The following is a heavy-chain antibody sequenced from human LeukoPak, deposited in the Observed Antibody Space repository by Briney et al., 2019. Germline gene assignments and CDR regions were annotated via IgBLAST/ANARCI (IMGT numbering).Heavy chain of an antibody. Sequence: GSLRLSCAASGFTFSSYGMSWVRQAPGKGLEWIGEINHSGSTNYNPSLRSRVTISVDTSKNQFSLKLSSVTAADTAVYYCARCPALPVKNAFDIWGQGTMVTVSS. J-gene: IGHJ3*02. CDR1: GFTFSSYG. D-gene: IGHD2-2*01. CDR3: ARCPALPVKNAFDI. V-gene: IGHV4-34*01. CDR2: INHSGST.